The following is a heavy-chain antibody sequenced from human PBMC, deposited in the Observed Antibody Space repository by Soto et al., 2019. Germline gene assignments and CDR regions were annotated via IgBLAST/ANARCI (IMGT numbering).Heavy chain of an antibody. V-gene: IGHV3-23*01. CDR2: ISGSGGNT. J-gene: IGHJ4*02. D-gene: IGHD2-15*01. CDR1: GFTFSSFA. CDR3: AKVPRYCSGGSCYGGYFDN. Sequence: GGSLRLSCAASGFTFSSFAMSWVRQAPGKGLEWVTTISGSGGNTYYADSVKGRFTISRDNSKNTMYLQMNSLRAEDTALYYCAKVPRYCSGGSCYGGYFDNWGQGTLVTVSS.